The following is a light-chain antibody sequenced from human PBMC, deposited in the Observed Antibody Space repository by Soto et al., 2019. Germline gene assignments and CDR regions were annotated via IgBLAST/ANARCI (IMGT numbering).Light chain of an antibody. CDR1: QSLLHSNGYNY. CDR2: LGS. J-gene: IGKJ1*01. Sequence: DILMTQSPLSLPFTPGDPPSISCISSQSLLHSNGYNYLDWYLQKPGQSPQLLIYLGSNRASGVPDRFSGSGSGTDFTLKISRVEAEDVGVYYCMQPLQSWTFGQGTKVDNK. V-gene: IGKV2-28*01. CDR3: MQPLQSWT.